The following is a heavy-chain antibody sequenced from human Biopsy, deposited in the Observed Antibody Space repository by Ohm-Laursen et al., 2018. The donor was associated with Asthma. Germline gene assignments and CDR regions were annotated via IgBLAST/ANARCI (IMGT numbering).Heavy chain of an antibody. D-gene: IGHD1-26*01. CDR2: VSTNGENT. J-gene: IGHJ6*02. V-gene: IGHV3-23*01. CDR1: GFSLRDYG. Sequence: GSLRLSCSASGFSLRDYGMHWVRQAPGQGLEWVSSVSTNGENTYYTDSVKGRFTISRDNPENTLYLQMSSLGAEDTAIYYCAKDKVGAANSYQYGMDVWGQGTTVTVSS. CDR3: AKDKVGAANSYQYGMDV.